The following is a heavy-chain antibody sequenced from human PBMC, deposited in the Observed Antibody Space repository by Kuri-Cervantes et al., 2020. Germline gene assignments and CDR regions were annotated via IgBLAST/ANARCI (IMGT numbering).Heavy chain of an antibody. CDR2: ISYDGSNK. J-gene: IGHJ4*02. CDR3: ARGGVEWDYDSSGESYYFDY. D-gene: IGHD3-22*01. CDR1: GFTFSSYA. V-gene: IGHV3-30-3*01. Sequence: GESLKISCAASGFTFSSYAMHWVRQAPGKGLEWVAVISYDGSNKYYADSVKGRFTISRDNSKNTLYLQMNSLRAEDTAVYYCARGGVEWDYDSSGESYYFDYWGQGTLVTVSS.